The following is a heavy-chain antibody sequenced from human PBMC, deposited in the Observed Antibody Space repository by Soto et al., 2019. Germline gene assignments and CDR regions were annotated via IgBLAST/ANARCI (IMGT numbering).Heavy chain of an antibody. V-gene: IGHV3-48*03. CDR1: GFNLRGYE. D-gene: IGHD3-22*01. Sequence: EVQLVESGGGLIQPGGSLRLSCAASGFNLRGYEMNWVRQAPGKGLEWISYISSSGSIIYYADSLRGRFTVSRDTAKNSLFLQMNTLRVEDTAVYYCVREGAGIEVGNMYDNWGQGTLVTVSS. J-gene: IGHJ4*02. CDR3: VREGAGIEVGNMYDN. CDR2: ISSSGSII.